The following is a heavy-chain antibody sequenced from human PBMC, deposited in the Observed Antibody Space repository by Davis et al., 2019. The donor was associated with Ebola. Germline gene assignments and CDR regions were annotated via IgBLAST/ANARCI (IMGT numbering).Heavy chain of an antibody. CDR1: GFTFSTYS. D-gene: IGHD1-26*01. V-gene: IGHV3-48*02. J-gene: IGHJ4*02. CDR2: ISISSGTI. CDR3: SRGGSSTWTTFEY. Sequence: PGGSLRLSCAASGFTFSTYSMNWVRQAPGKGLEWVSYISISSGTIYYADSVKGRFTISRDNAKNSLYLQMNSLRDEDTAVYYCSRGGSSTWTTFEYWGQGTLITVSS.